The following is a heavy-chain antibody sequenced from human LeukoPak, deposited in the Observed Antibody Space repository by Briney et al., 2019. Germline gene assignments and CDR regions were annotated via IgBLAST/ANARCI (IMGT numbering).Heavy chain of an antibody. CDR1: GGSISSYY. D-gene: IGHD3-22*01. CDR3: AGFAYYYDSSGYYSWFDP. CDR2: IYYSGST. Sequence: SETLSLTCTVSGGSISSYYWSWIRQPPGKGLEWIGYIYYSGSTNYNPSLKSRVTISVDTSKNQFSLKLSSVTAADTAVYYCAGFAYYYDSSGYYSWFDPWGQGTLVTVSS. V-gene: IGHV4-59*01. J-gene: IGHJ5*02.